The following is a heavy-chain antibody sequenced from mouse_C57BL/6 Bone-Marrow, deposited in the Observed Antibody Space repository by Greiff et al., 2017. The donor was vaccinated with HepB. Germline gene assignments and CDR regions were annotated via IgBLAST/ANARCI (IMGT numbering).Heavy chain of an antibody. CDR2: ISSGGSYT. V-gene: IGHV5-6*01. CDR1: GFTFSSYG. CDR3: ARPLAY. Sequence: EVKLMESGGDLVKPGGSLKLSCAASGFTFSSYGMSWVRQTPDKRLEWVATISSGGSYTYYPDSVKGRFTISRDNAKNTLYLQMSSLKSEDTAMYYCARPLAYWGQGTLVTVSA. J-gene: IGHJ3*01.